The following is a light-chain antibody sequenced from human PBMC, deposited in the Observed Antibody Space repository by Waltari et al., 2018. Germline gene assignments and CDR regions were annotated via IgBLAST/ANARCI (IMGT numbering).Light chain of an antibody. CDR2: DVS. V-gene: IGLV2-11*01. Sequence: HSALTQPRPVSGSPGQSVTIPCTGTRSDVGGYNYVSWYQQPPGKAPKLMIYDVSKRPSGVPDRFAGSKSGNTASLTISGLQAEDEADYYCCSYAGSVVFGGGTKLTVL. J-gene: IGLJ2*01. CDR3: CSYAGSVV. CDR1: RSDVGGYNY.